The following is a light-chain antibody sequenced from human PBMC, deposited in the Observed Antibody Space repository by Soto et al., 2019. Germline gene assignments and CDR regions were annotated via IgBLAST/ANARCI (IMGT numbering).Light chain of an antibody. CDR3: QQVDSFPVP. CDR2: LAS. V-gene: IGKV1-9*01. Sequence: DIQLTQSPSFLSASVGDRVTITCRASQGITNYLAWYQQEPGKAPKLLIYLASTLQSGVPSRFSGSGSGTEFTLTISSLQPEDFATYYCQQVDSFPVPFGQGTRLEIK. J-gene: IGKJ5*01. CDR1: QGITNY.